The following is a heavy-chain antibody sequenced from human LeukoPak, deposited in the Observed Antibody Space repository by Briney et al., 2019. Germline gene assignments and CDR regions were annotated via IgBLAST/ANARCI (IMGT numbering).Heavy chain of an antibody. D-gene: IGHD3-22*01. CDR2: ISGSGGST. Sequence: GGSLRLSCAASGFTFSSYAMSWVRQAPGKGLEWVSAISGSGGSTYYADSVKGRFTISRDNSTNTLYLQMNSLRAEDAAVYYCAKYLGDSSGYYYVGEDVGYWGQGTLVTVSS. V-gene: IGHV3-23*01. CDR1: GFTFSSYA. J-gene: IGHJ4*02. CDR3: AKYLGDSSGYYYVGEDVGY.